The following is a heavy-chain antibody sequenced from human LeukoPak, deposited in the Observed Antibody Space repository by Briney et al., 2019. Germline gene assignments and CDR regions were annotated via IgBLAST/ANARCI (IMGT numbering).Heavy chain of an antibody. J-gene: IGHJ3*02. D-gene: IGHD3-10*01. CDR2: IFYSGST. Sequence: AETLSLTCTVSGFSISSYCWSWIRQPPGKGLEWIGYIFYSGSTNYNPALKRRVTISVDTSTREFSLKLRYVTVADTAVYYCAREGTRTPMVPGVHLYDAFDIWGQGTLVTVSS. V-gene: IGHV4-59*01. CDR3: AREGTRTPMVPGVHLYDAFDI. CDR1: GFSISSYC.